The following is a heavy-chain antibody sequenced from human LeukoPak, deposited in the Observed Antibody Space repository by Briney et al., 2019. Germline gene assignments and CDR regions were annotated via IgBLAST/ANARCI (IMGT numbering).Heavy chain of an antibody. D-gene: IGHD2-2*01. CDR3: AREWYCSSTSCYPVVAFDP. V-gene: IGHV3-30*03. J-gene: IGHJ5*02. Sequence: GGSLRLSCAASGFTFSSYGMHWVRQAPGKGLEWVAVILYDGSNKYYADSVKGRFTISRDNSKNTLYLQMNSLRAEDTAVYYCAREWYCSSTSCYPVVAFDPWGQGTLVTVSS. CDR2: ILYDGSNK. CDR1: GFTFSSYG.